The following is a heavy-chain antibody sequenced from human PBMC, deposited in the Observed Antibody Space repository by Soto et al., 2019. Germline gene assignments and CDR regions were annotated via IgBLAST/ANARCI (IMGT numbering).Heavy chain of an antibody. CDR3: ARDMITFGGVIPRHAFDI. Sequence: SETLSLTCTVSGGSISSGGYYWSWIRQHPGKGLEWIGYIYYSGSTYYNPSLKSRVTTSVDTSKNQFSLKLSSVTAADTAVYYCARDMITFGGVIPRHAFDIWGQGTMVTVSS. CDR1: GGSISSGGYY. V-gene: IGHV4-31*03. J-gene: IGHJ3*02. CDR2: IYYSGST. D-gene: IGHD3-16*02.